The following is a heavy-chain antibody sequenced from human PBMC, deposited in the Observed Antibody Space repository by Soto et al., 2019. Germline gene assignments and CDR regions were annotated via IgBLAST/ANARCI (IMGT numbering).Heavy chain of an antibody. Sequence: ASVKVSCKASGYTFTSYAMHWVRQAPGQRLEWMGWINAGNGNTKYSQKFQGRVTITRDTSASTAYMELSSLEIEDTAVYYCTRWTVVGTPGLGHYYYTMDVWGQGTTVTVSS. CDR2: INAGNGNT. D-gene: IGHD3-16*01. CDR3: TRWTVVGTPGLGHYYYTMDV. CDR1: GYTFTSYA. J-gene: IGHJ6*02. V-gene: IGHV1-3*01.